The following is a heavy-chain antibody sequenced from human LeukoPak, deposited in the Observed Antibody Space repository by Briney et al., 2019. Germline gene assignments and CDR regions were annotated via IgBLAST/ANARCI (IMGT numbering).Heavy chain of an antibody. Sequence: ASVKVSCKASGYTFTSYYMHWVRQAPGKGLEWMGIINPSGGSTSYAQKFQGRVTMTRDTSTSTVYMELSSLRSEDTAVYYCARDSLSIVVVPAAPNPGFDPWSPGNLVTVSS. CDR1: GYTFTSYY. D-gene: IGHD2-2*01. CDR3: ARDSLSIVVVPAAPNPGFDP. V-gene: IGHV1-46*01. CDR2: INPSGGST. J-gene: IGHJ5*02.